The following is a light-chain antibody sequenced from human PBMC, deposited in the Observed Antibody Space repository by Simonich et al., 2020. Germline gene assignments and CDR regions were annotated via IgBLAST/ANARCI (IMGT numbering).Light chain of an antibody. CDR1: SSDVGGYNY. Sequence: QSALTQPPSVSGSPGQSITISCPGTSSDVGGYNYVSWSQQHPGKAPKLMIYDVSKRPSGVSNRFSGSKSGNTASLTISGLQAEDEADYYCSSYTSSSTWVFGGGTKLTVL. CDR2: DVS. V-gene: IGLV2-14*01. J-gene: IGLJ3*02. CDR3: SSYTSSSTWV.